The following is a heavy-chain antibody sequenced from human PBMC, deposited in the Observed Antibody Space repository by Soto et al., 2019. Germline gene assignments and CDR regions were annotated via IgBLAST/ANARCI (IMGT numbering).Heavy chain of an antibody. Sequence: GGSLRLSCAASGFTISSYAMSWVRQAPGKGLEWVSGISGSGDSTYYADSVKGRFTISRDNSKNTLYLQMSSLRAEDTAVYHCAKWNSGLDYWGQGTLVTVSS. CDR2: ISGSGDST. V-gene: IGHV3-23*01. CDR3: AKWNSGLDY. D-gene: IGHD1-1*01. J-gene: IGHJ4*02. CDR1: GFTISSYA.